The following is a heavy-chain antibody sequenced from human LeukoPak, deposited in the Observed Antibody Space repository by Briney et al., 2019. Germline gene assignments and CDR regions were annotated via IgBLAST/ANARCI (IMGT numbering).Heavy chain of an antibody. CDR1: GGSFSGYY. CDR3: ARGSDTAMVTGFDY. CDR2: INHSGST. Sequence: SETLSLTCAVYGGSFSGYYWSWIRQPPGKGLEWIEEINHSGSTNYNPSLKSRVTISVDTSKNQFSLELSSVTAADTAVYYCARGSDTAMVTGFDYWGQGTLVTVSS. V-gene: IGHV4-34*01. D-gene: IGHD5-18*01. J-gene: IGHJ4*02.